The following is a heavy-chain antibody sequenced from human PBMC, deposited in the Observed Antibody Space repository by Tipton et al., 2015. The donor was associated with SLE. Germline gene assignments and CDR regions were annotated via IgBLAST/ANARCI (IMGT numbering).Heavy chain of an antibody. CDR1: GGSISSYY. CDR3: ARDGGVVGATDYYYGMDV. J-gene: IGHJ6*02. CDR2: IYTSGRT. Sequence: TLSLTCTVSGGSISSYYWSWIRQPAGKGVEWIGRIYTSGRTNYNPSLKSRVTMSVDTSKNQFSLKLSSVTAADTAVYYCARDGGVVGATDYYYGMDVWGQGTTVTVSS. D-gene: IGHD1-26*01. V-gene: IGHV4-4*07.